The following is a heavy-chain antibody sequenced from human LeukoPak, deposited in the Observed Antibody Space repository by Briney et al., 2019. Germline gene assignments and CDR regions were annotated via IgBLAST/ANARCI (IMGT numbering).Heavy chain of an antibody. D-gene: IGHD6-13*01. Sequence: ASVKVSCKASGHTFTGYYMHWLRQAPGQGLEWMGWINPNSGGTNYAQKFQGRVTMTRDTSISTAYMELSRLRSDDTAVYYCARAAAGTMGAFDIWGQGTMVTVSS. CDR3: ARAAAGTMGAFDI. CDR2: INPNSGGT. J-gene: IGHJ3*02. V-gene: IGHV1-2*02. CDR1: GHTFTGYY.